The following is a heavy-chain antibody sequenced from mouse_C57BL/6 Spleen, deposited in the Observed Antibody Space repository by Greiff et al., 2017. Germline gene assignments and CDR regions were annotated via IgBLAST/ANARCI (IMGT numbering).Heavy chain of an antibody. CDR3: ARQDYYSNYA. CDR2: FHPNSGST. CDR1: GYTFTSYW. D-gene: IGHD2-5*01. V-gene: IGHV1-64*01. J-gene: IGHJ2*01. Sequence: VQLQQPGAELVKPGASVKLSCKASGYTFTSYWMHWVKQRPGQGLEWIGMFHPNSGSTNYNEKFKSKATLTVDKSSSTVYMELSRLTSEDSAVYDSARQDYYSNYAWGQGTTLTVSA.